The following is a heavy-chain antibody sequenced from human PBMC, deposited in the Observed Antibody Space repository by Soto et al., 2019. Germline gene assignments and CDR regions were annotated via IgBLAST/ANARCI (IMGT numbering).Heavy chain of an antibody. CDR1: RVSFSCYA. V-gene: IGHV1-69*01. D-gene: IGHD3-10*01. Sequence: CKACRVSFSCYAIWWVRHSPGQGLEWMGGIIPIFGTANYAQKFQGRVTITADESTSTAYMELSSLRSEDTAVYYCARETITMVRGVIIMDYYYGMDVWGQGTTVTVSS. CDR3: ARETITMVRGVIIMDYYYGMDV. CDR2: IIPIFGTA. J-gene: IGHJ6*02.